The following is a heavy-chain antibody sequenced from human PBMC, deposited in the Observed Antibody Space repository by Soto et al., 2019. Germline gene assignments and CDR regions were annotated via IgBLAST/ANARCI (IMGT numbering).Heavy chain of an antibody. CDR1: GFTFISYG. CDR2: ISYDGSNK. Sequence: GGSLRLSCAASGFTFISYGMHWVRQAPGKGLEWVAVISYDGSNKYYADSVKGRFTISRDNSKNTLYLQMNSLRAEDTAVYYCAKDGDYYDSSGYLVNWYFDLWGRGTLVTVSS. CDR3: AKDGDYYDSSGYLVNWYFDL. V-gene: IGHV3-30*18. J-gene: IGHJ2*01. D-gene: IGHD3-22*01.